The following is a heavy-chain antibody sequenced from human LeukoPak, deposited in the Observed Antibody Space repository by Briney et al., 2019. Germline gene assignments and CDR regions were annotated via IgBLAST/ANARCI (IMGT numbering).Heavy chain of an antibody. D-gene: IGHD3-16*01. Sequence: VKVSCKASGGTFSSYAISWVRQAPGQGLEWMGGIIPIFGTANYAQKFQGRVTITADESTSTAYMELSSLRSEDTAVYYCARGPEGLLNYYYYYYMDVWGKGTTVTVSS. CDR2: IIPIFGTA. V-gene: IGHV1-69*13. CDR1: GGTFSSYA. CDR3: ARGPEGLLNYYYYYYMDV. J-gene: IGHJ6*03.